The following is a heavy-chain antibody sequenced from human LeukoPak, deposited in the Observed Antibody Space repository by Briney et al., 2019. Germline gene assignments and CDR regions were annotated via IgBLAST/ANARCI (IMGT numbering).Heavy chain of an antibody. V-gene: IGHV3-53*01. CDR3: AGGTDFWSGYSFDS. Sequence: ETLSLTCTVSGGSISSYYMSWVRQAPGKGLEWVSVIYSGGSTYYADSVKGRFTISRDNSKNTLSLQLSSLRAEDTAVYYCAGGTDFWSGYSFDSWGQGTLVTVSS. D-gene: IGHD3-3*01. J-gene: IGHJ4*02. CDR1: GGSISSYY. CDR2: IYSGGST.